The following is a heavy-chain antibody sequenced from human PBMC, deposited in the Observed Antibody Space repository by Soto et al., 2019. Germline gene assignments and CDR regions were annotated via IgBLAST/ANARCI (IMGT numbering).Heavy chain of an antibody. V-gene: IGHV4-59*01. CDR3: ARSPIAAAGIFDY. Sequence: KPSETLSLTCTVSGGSISSYYWSWIRQPPGKGLEWIGYIYYSGSTNYNPSLKSRVTISVDTSKNQFSLKLSSVTAADTAVYYCARSPIAAAGIFDYWGQGTLVTVSS. J-gene: IGHJ4*02. D-gene: IGHD6-13*01. CDR2: IYYSGST. CDR1: GGSISSYY.